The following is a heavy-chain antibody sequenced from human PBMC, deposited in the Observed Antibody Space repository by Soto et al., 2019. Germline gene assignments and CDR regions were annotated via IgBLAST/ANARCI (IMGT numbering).Heavy chain of an antibody. CDR3: AREGDDYCSGTRCFHYYGLDV. J-gene: IGHJ6*02. Sequence: QVQLVESGGGVFQPGTSLRLSCTASGFTFNSYGIHWVRQAPGKGLEWLAIIEYNAKNRFYADSVKGRFSISRDNSMNTVYLQVNGLSDEDTAVYYCAREGDDYCSGTRCFHYYGLDVWGQGTTVIVSS. CDR1: GFTFNSYG. V-gene: IGHV3-33*05. CDR2: IEYNAKNR. D-gene: IGHD2-15*01.